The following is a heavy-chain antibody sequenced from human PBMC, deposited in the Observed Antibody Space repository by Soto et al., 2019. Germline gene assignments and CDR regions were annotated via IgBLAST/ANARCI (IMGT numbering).Heavy chain of an antibody. CDR2: IYHSGST. CDR3: ARLYYYDSSGDGFDP. Sequence: PSETLSLTCAVSGGSISSGGYSWSWIRQPPGKGLEWIGYIYHSGSTYYNPSPKSRVTISVDRSKNQFSLKLSSVTAADTAVYYCARLYYYDSSGDGFDPWGQGTLVTVSS. V-gene: IGHV4-30-2*01. J-gene: IGHJ5*02. D-gene: IGHD3-22*01. CDR1: GGSISSGGYS.